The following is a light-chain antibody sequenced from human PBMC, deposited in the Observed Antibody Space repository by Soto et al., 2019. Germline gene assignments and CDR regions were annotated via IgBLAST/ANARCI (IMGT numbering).Light chain of an antibody. CDR2: HAS. J-gene: IGKJ1*01. CDR1: QTINNW. Sequence: DIQITQSPSTLSASIGDRVTITCRASQTINNWLAWYQQKPGKAPNLLIYHASNLETGVPSRFSGSAFGTEFTIKISSMQTEDSETYYCQHYNSYPWKFCQGTKVDIK. V-gene: IGKV1-5*01. CDR3: QHYNSYPWK.